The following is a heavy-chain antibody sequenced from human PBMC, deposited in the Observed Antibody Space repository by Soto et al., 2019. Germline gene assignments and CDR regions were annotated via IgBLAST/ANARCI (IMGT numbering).Heavy chain of an antibody. CDR1: GFTFNNYG. CDR2: IWHDGSNK. Sequence: PGGSLRLSCAASGFTFNNYGMHWVRQAPGKGLEWVALIWHDGSNKVYADSVKGRFTISRDNSENTLNLQMNSLRVEDTAVYYCTRAAIKGELLDYWGQGTQVTVSS. V-gene: IGHV3-33*01. J-gene: IGHJ4*02. D-gene: IGHD1-26*01. CDR3: TRAAIKGELLDY.